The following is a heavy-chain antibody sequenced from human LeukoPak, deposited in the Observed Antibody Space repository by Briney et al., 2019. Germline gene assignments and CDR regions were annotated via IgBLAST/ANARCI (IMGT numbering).Heavy chain of an antibody. D-gene: IGHD2-2*02. J-gene: IGHJ3*02. CDR3: ARQVPAAIRGAFDI. CDR2: IYYSGST. Sequence: PSETLSLTCTVSGGSISSSSFYWGWIRQPPGKGLEWIGSIYYSGSTYYNPSLQSRVAISVDTSKNQFSLKLSSVTAADTAVYYCARQVPAAIRGAFDIWGRGTMVTVSS. CDR1: GGSISSSSFY. V-gene: IGHV4-39*01.